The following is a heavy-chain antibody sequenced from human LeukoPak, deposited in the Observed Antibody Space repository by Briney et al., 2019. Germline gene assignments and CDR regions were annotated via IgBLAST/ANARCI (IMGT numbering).Heavy chain of an antibody. CDR2: IWYDGSNK. D-gene: IGHD2-15*01. V-gene: IGHV3-33*01. CDR3: ARDRGDYFDY. Sequence: GGSLRLSCAASGFTFSSNGMHWVRQAPGKGLEWVAVIWYDGSNKYYADSVKGRFTISRDNSKSTLYLQMNSLRAEDTAVYYCARDRGDYFDYWGQGTLVTVSS. J-gene: IGHJ4*02. CDR1: GFTFSSNG.